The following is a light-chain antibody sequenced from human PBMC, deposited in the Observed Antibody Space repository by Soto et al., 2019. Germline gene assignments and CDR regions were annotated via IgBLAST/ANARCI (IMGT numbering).Light chain of an antibody. CDR2: DAS. J-gene: IGKJ4*01. CDR3: QQHSSYPVT. CDR1: QGIRND. Sequence: DIQMTQSPSSLSASVGDRVTITCRTSQGIRNDLAWYQQKPGKAPKRLIYDASGLQSGVPSRFSRSGSGTEFTLTISSLQPEDFATNYCQQHSSYPVTFGGGTKVEIK. V-gene: IGKV1-17*01.